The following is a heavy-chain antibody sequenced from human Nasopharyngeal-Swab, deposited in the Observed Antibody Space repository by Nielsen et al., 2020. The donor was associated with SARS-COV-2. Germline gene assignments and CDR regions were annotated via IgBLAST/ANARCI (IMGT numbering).Heavy chain of an antibody. Sequence: ESLKLSCQGSGYSFTTYWIGWVRQMPGKGLEWMGIIYPGDSNTRYSPSFQGQVTISVDKYSSTAYLQWSSLKASDTAIYYCARPMRPMGHYYFGMDVWGQGTTVTVSS. V-gene: IGHV5-51*01. CDR2: IYPGDSNT. CDR1: GYSFTTYW. D-gene: IGHD1-26*01. J-gene: IGHJ6*02. CDR3: ARPMRPMGHYYFGMDV.